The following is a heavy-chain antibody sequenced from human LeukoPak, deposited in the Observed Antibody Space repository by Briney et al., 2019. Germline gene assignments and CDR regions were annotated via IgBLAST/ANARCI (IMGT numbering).Heavy chain of an antibody. CDR2: MHHSGST. D-gene: IGHD2-21*02. CDR3: ARGGGGVTSYRFDY. CDR1: LYAMNSGYY. J-gene: IGHJ4*02. Sequence: SETLSLNCTVSLYAMNSGYYWGWLRQSPGKGLEWIGSMHHSGSTDYHPSLRRRVTITGDTSKNHFSLKLTSLTVADTAIYYCARGGGGVTSYRFDYWGQGVLVTVSS. V-gene: IGHV4-38-2*02.